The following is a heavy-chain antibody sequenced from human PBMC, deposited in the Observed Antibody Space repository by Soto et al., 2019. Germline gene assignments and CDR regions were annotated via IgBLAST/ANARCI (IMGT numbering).Heavy chain of an antibody. CDR2: IIPIFGTA. D-gene: IGHD2-2*01. Sequence: QVQLVQSGAEVKKPGSSVKVSCKASGGTFSSYAISWVRQAPGQGLEWMGGIIPIFGTANYAQKFQGRVTITADESTSTAYMEVSSLRSEDTAVYYCAREYRVDRDIVVVPAARDYYGMDVWGQGTTVTVSS. CDR1: GGTFSSYA. CDR3: AREYRVDRDIVVVPAARDYYGMDV. J-gene: IGHJ6*02. V-gene: IGHV1-69*01.